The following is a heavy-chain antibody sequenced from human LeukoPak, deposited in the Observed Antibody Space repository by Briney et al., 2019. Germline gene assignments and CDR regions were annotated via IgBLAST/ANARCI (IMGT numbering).Heavy chain of an antibody. J-gene: IGHJ4*02. Sequence: GGSLRLSCAASGFTFSSYAMSWVRQAPGKGLEWVSAISGSGGSTYYADSVKGRFTISRDNSKNSLYLQMKSLRAEDTAVYYCARVEGSGSYYYSFNYWGQGTLVTVSS. CDR1: GFTFSSYA. CDR3: ARVEGSGSYYYSFNY. D-gene: IGHD3-10*01. CDR2: ISGSGGST. V-gene: IGHV3-23*01.